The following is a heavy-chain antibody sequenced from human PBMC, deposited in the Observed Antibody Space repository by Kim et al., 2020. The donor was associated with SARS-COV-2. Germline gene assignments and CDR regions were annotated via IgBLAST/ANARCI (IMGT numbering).Heavy chain of an antibody. V-gene: IGHV3-43*02. Sequence: GGSLRLSCAASGFTFADSVMHWVRQVPGKVLEWVALVSGDGGTTYYADSVKGRFTISRDNSKDSLYLQMNSLRADDTAFYYCSKASGWLPRYWGQGTLVTVSS. CDR2: VSGDGGTT. CDR1: GFTFADSV. D-gene: IGHD6-19*01. J-gene: IGHJ4*02. CDR3: SKASGWLPRY.